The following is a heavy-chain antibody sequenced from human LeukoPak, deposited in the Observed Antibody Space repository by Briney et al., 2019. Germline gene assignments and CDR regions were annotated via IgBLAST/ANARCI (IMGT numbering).Heavy chain of an antibody. CDR1: GFTVSSNY. CDR3: ARGTSGYFNYYYYYMDV. J-gene: IGHJ6*03. D-gene: IGHD3-22*01. V-gene: IGHV3-53*01. CDR2: IYSGGST. Sequence: PGGSLRLSCAASGFTVSSNYMSWVRQAPGKGLEWVSVIYSGGSTYYADSVKGRFTISRDNSKNTLYLQMSSLRAEDTAVYYCARGTSGYFNYYYYYMDVWGKGTTVTVSS.